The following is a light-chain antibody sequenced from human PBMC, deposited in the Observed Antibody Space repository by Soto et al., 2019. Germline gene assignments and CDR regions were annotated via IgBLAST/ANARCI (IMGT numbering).Light chain of an antibody. CDR1: RNVYTN. V-gene: IGKV3-15*01. Sequence: EIVMTQSPATLSVSSGERATLSCRASRNVYTNLAWYQQRPGQAPRLLIYGSSTSATDIPGRFSGSGSGTEFTLTISGLQSEDVAVYYCQQYSNWPPEYTFGQGTKLEI. J-gene: IGKJ2*01. CDR3: QQYSNWPPEYT. CDR2: GSS.